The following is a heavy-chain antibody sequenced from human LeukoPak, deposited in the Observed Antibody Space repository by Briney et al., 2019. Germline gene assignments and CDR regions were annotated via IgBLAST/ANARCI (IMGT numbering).Heavy chain of an antibody. D-gene: IGHD3-22*01. CDR3: ARDRLRGDYDSSGYWSPDASDI. CDR2: ISSSSSYI. CDR1: GFTFSSYS. J-gene: IGHJ3*02. Sequence: KPGGSLRLSCAASGFTFSSYSMNWVRQAPGKGLEWVSSISSSSSYIYYADSVKGRFTISRDNAKNSLYLQMNSLRAEDTAVYYCARDRLRGDYDSSGYWSPDASDIWGQGTMVTVSS. V-gene: IGHV3-21*01.